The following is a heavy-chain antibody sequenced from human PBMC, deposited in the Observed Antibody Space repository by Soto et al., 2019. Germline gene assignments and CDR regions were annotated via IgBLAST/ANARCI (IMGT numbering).Heavy chain of an antibody. CDR2: MNPNSGNT. Sequence: ASVKVSCKASGYTFTSYDINWVRQATGQGLEWMGWMNPNSGNTGYAQKFQGRVTMTRNTSISTAYMELSSLRSEDTAVYYCARHYCSGGSCYSDKNWFDPWGQGTLVTVSS. J-gene: IGHJ5*02. CDR3: ARHYCSGGSCYSDKNWFDP. D-gene: IGHD2-15*01. CDR1: GYTFTSYD. V-gene: IGHV1-8*01.